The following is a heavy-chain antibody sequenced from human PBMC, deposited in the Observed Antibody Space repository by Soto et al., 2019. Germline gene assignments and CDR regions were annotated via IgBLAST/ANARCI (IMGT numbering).Heavy chain of an antibody. D-gene: IGHD2-15*01. V-gene: IGHV4-61*05. J-gene: IGHJ3*01. CDR2: IYYSGST. CDR3: ARHMWIKDIVAYDAFDV. Sequence: SETLSLTCTVSGGSISTSSYYWGWIRQPPGKGLEWIGYIYYSGSTNYNPSLKSRVTVSLDTSKNHFSLRMSSVTAADTAVYYCARHMWIKDIVAYDAFDVWDQGTMVTVSS. CDR1: GGSISTSSYY.